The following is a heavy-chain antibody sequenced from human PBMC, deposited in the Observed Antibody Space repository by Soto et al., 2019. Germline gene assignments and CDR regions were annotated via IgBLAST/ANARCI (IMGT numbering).Heavy chain of an antibody. V-gene: IGHV1-8*01. CDR3: ASYSGYDLSAFDI. J-gene: IGHJ3*02. Sequence: ASVKVSCKASGYTFTSYDINWVRQATGQGLEWMGWMNPNSGNTGYAQKFQGRVTMTRNTSISTAYMELSSLRSGDTAVYYCASYSGYDLSAFDIWGQGTMVTVSS. D-gene: IGHD5-12*01. CDR1: GYTFTSYD. CDR2: MNPNSGNT.